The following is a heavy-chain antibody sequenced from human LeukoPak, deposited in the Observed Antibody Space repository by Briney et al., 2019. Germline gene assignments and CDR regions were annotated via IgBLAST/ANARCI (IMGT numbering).Heavy chain of an antibody. J-gene: IGHJ4*02. CDR2: IRHDGSEK. V-gene: IGHV3-30*02. Sequence: GGSLRLSCAASGFTFSNYGMHWVRQAPGKGLEWVAFIRHDGSEKYYADSVKGRFTISREDAKNYFFLQMNSLRAGDTAVYFCAALGDSIYWGQGTLVTVSS. D-gene: IGHD1-26*01. CDR3: AALGDSIY. CDR1: GFTFSNYG.